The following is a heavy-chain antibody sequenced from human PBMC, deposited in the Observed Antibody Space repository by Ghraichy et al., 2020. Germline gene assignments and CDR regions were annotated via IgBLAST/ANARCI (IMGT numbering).Heavy chain of an antibody. V-gene: IGHV1-69*13. CDR2: IIPIFGTA. CDR1: GGTFSSYA. Sequence: SVKVSCKASGGTFSSYAISWVRQAPGQGLEWMGGIIPIFGTANYAQKFQGRVTITADESTSTAYMELSSLRSEDTAVYYCARHRDIVVVVASSAFYYYGMDVWGQGTTVTVSS. D-gene: IGHD2-15*01. CDR3: ARHRDIVVVVASSAFYYYGMDV. J-gene: IGHJ6*02.